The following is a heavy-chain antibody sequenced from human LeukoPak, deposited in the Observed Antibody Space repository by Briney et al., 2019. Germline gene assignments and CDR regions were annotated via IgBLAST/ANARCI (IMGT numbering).Heavy chain of an antibody. D-gene: IGHD2-2*01. CDR3: AKDCSSTSCYDY. CDR2: IVYDGSNK. J-gene: IGHJ4*02. Sequence: PGGSLRLSCVASGFTFSSYGLHWVRQAPGKGLEWVTFIVYDGSNKYYADSVKGRFTISRDNSKNTLYLQMNSLRAEDTAVYYCAKDCSSTSCYDYWGQGTLVTVSS. V-gene: IGHV3-30*02. CDR1: GFTFSSYG.